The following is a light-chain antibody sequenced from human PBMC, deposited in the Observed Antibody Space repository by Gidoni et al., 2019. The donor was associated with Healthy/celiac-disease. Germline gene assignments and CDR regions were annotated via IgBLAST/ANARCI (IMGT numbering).Light chain of an antibody. CDR2: DAS. CDR1: QSVTSY. J-gene: IGKJ5*01. Sequence: EIVLTQSPATLSLSPGERATLSCRASQSVTSYLAWYQQKPGQAPRLLIYDASNMATGIPARFSGSGSGTDFTLTISSLEPEDFAVYYCQQRSNWPSVTFXXXTRLEIK. V-gene: IGKV3-11*01. CDR3: QQRSNWPSVT.